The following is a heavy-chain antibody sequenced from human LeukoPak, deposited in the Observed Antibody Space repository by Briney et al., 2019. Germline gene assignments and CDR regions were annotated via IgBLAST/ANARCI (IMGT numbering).Heavy chain of an antibody. CDR2: IRSKIYGGTP. Sequence: TGGSLRLSCTASGFTFGDYAMTWVRQAPGKVLEWVGFIRSKIYGGTPEYAASVKGRFTISRDDSKGIAYLQMNSLKTEDTAVYYCTRDQTPYYWGQGTLVTVSS. CDR1: GFTFGDYA. J-gene: IGHJ4*02. V-gene: IGHV3-49*04. CDR3: TRDQTPYY.